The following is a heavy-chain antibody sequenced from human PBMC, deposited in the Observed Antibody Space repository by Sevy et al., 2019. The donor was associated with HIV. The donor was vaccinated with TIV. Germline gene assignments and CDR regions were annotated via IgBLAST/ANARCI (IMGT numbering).Heavy chain of an antibody. J-gene: IGHJ5*02. D-gene: IGHD6-13*01. V-gene: IGHV3-23*01. CDR2: ISGSGGST. CDR3: AKDMNLIAAAGTPWFDP. CDR1: GFTFSSYA. Sequence: GGSLRLSCAASGFTFSSYAMSWVRRAPGKGLEWVSAISGSGGSTYYADSVKGRFTISRDNSKNTLYLQMNSLRAEDRAVYYCAKDMNLIAAAGTPWFDPWGQGTLVTVSS.